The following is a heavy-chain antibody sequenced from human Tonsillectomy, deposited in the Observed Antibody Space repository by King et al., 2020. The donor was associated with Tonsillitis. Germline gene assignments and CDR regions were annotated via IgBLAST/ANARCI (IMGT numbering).Heavy chain of an antibody. D-gene: IGHD3-22*01. CDR1: GFTFSSYG. CDR2: ISHDGNNK. J-gene: IGHJ6*02. Sequence: VQLVESGGGVVQPGRSLRLSCAASGFTFSSYGIHWVRQAPGKGLEWVALISHDGNNKYYADSVKGRFTISRDSSKNTLFLQMNSLRAEDTAVYYCATNYYDSDTYSNHMGVWGQGTTVTVSS. V-gene: IGHV3-33*05. CDR3: ATNYYDSDTYSNHMGV.